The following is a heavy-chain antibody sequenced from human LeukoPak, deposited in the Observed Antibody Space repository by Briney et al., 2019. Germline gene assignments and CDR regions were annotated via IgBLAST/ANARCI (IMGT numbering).Heavy chain of an antibody. D-gene: IGHD3-22*01. CDR2: IYYSGST. Sequence: SKTLSLTCTVSGGSISSYYWSWIRQPPGKGLEWIGYIYYSGSTNYNPSLKSRVTISVDTSKNQFSLKLSSVTAADTAVYYCARVTSSGYYWSDAAFDYWGQGTLVTVSS. CDR3: ARVTSSGYYWSDAAFDY. V-gene: IGHV4-59*01. CDR1: GGSISSYY. J-gene: IGHJ4*02.